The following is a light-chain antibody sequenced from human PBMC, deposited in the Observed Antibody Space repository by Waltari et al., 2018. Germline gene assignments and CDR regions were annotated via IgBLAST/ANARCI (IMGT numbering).Light chain of an antibody. CDR1: NTRSQT. V-gene: IGLV3-21*02. CDR2: DDT. J-gene: IGLJ2*01. Sequence: SYVLTQPPSVSVAPGQTAKISSAGQNTRSQTVHWYRQKAGQAPVLVIYDDTVRPSGIPDRISGSDTATLTIARVEAGDEADYFCQVWDSSGDHPVFGGGTRLTVL. CDR3: QVWDSSGDHPV.